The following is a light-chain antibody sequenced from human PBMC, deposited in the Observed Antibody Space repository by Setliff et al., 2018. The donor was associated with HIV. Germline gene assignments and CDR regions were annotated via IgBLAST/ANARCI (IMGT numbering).Light chain of an antibody. CDR3: TSYTTVNTVV. CDR1: RSDIGAYSY. V-gene: IGLV2-14*01. CDR2: EVN. J-gene: IGLJ3*02. Sequence: QSALTQPASVSGSPGQSITIPCTGSRSDIGAYSYVSWYQHHQGKVPKLIISEVNKRTSGVSARFSGSRTGNTASLTISGLHAEDESDYYCTSYTTVNTVVFGGGTK.